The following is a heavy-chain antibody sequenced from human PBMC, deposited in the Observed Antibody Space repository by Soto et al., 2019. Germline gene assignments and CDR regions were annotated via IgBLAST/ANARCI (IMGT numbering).Heavy chain of an antibody. Sequence: EVHLVESGGRLVQPGGSLRLSCAASGFRFSDYSTNWVRQAPGRGLEWVSYISSSRFTIHYADSVEGRFAISGDNAKHSLYLQMNSRRAEDTAVYYCARGYNEWWSGHFDYWGQGALVTVSS. CDR3: ARGYNEWWSGHFDY. CDR2: ISSSRFTI. V-gene: IGHV3-48*01. J-gene: IGHJ4*02. D-gene: IGHD2-15*01. CDR1: GFRFSDYS.